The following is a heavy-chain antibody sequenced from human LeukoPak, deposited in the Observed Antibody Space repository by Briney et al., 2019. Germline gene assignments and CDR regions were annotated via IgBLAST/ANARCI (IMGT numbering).Heavy chain of an antibody. CDR1: GFTFSNYG. D-gene: IGHD3-10*02. V-gene: IGHV3-30*18. CDR3: AELGITMIGGV. Sequence: PGGSLRLSCAASGFTFSNYGMHWVRQAPGKGLEWVTVISYDGGNKYYADSVKGRFTISRDNSNNTLYLQMDSLRAEDAAVYYCAELGITMIGGVWGKGTTVTISS. CDR2: ISYDGGNK. J-gene: IGHJ6*04.